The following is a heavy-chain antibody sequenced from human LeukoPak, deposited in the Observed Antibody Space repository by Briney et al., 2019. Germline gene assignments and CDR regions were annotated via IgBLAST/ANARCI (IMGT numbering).Heavy chain of an antibody. CDR2: IYYSGSS. V-gene: IGHV4-31*03. CDR3: ARAPKGMTTVRYYYYYYMDV. Sequence: SETLSLTCTVSGGSISSGDYYWTWIRQHPGKGLEWVGYIYYSGSSFYNPSLKSRVTMSVDTSKNQFSLKLSSVTAADTAVYFCARAPKGMTTVRYYYYYYMDVWGKGTTVTVSS. J-gene: IGHJ6*03. CDR1: GGSISSGDYY. D-gene: IGHD4-11*01.